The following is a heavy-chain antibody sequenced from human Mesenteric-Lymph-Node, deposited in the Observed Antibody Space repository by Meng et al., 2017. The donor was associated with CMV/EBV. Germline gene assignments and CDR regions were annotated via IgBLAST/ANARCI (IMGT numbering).Heavy chain of an antibody. V-gene: IGHV1-46*01. CDR2: INPSGGST. CDR1: GYTFTSYY. Sequence: ASVKVSCKASGYTFTSYYMHWVRQAPGQGLEWMGIINPSGGSTSYAQKFQGRVTMTRDTSTSTVYMELSSLRSEDTAVYYCARERLTMLEFYYYYGMDVWGQGTTVTVSS. D-gene: IGHD2-8*01. CDR3: ARERLTMLEFYYYYGMDV. J-gene: IGHJ6*02.